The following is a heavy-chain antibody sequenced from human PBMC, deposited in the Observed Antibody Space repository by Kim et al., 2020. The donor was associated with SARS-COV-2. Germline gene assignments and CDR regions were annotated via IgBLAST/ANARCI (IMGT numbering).Heavy chain of an antibody. J-gene: IGHJ4*02. CDR1: GGSISSSSYY. CDR2: IYYSGST. D-gene: IGHD6-6*01. V-gene: IGHV4-39*01. Sequence: SETLSLTCTVSGGSISSSSYYWGWIRQPPGKGLEWIGSIYYSGSTYYNPSLKSRVTISVDTSKNQFSLKLSSVTAADTAVYYCARGGGSIAARRGDYDYWGQGTLVTVSA. CDR3: ARGGGSIAARRGDYDY.